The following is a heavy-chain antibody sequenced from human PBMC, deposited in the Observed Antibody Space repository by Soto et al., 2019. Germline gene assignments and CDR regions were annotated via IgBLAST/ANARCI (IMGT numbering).Heavy chain of an antibody. J-gene: IGHJ6*02. CDR3: ARDRVPQLGYYGMDV. CDR2: INTDESSR. CDR1: GFIFNSYW. Sequence: EVQLVESGGGLVQPGGSLRLSCAASGFIFNSYWMHWVRQAPGQGLVWVSRINTDESSRSYADSVKGRFTISRDNAKNTLYLQMNSLRADDTAVYFCARDRVPQLGYYGMDVWGQGTTVTVSS. D-gene: IGHD2-2*01. V-gene: IGHV3-74*01.